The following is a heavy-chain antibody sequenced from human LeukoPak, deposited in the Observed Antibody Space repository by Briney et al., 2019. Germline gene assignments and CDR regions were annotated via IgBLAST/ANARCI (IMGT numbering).Heavy chain of an antibody. Sequence: AASVKVSCKASGYTFTSYDINWARQATGQGLEWMGWMNPNSGNTGYAQKFQDRVTTTRNTSIGTAYMELSSLRSDDTAVYYCARGPPNWGYDYWGPGTLVTVSS. CDR3: ARGPPNWGYDY. D-gene: IGHD7-27*01. CDR2: MNPNSGNT. V-gene: IGHV1-8*01. J-gene: IGHJ4*02. CDR1: GYTFTSYD.